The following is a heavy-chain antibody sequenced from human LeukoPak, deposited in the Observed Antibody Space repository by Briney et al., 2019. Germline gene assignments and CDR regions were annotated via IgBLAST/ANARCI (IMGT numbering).Heavy chain of an antibody. CDR2: ISVYKGNT. CDR3: ARDSGSYYDY. D-gene: IGHD3-10*01. Sequence: ASVKVSCKASGDTFTSYNINWVRQAPGQGLEWMGWISVYKGNTNYAQKPQGRVTMTTDTSTSTAYMELRSLRSDDTAVYYCARDSGSYYDYWGQGTLVTVSS. V-gene: IGHV1-18*01. CDR1: GDTFTSYN. J-gene: IGHJ4*02.